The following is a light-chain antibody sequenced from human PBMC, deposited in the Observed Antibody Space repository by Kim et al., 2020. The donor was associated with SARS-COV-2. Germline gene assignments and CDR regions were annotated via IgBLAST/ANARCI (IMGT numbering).Light chain of an antibody. J-gene: IGLJ3*02. Sequence: KGTTSCARSSTNSGNSDVYWYQQRPGTAPKLLIYDNHKRPSGVPDRFSGSKSGTSATLGITGLQTGDEADYYCGTWDNSLSAGVFGGGTQLTVL. V-gene: IGLV1-51*01. CDR2: DNH. CDR3: GTWDNSLSAGV. CDR1: STNSGNSD.